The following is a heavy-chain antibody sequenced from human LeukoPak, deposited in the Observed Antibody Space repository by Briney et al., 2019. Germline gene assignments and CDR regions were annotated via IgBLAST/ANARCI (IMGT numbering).Heavy chain of an antibody. D-gene: IGHD2-15*01. J-gene: IGHJ4*02. V-gene: IGHV5-51*01. CDR3: ARHAGRGYCSGGSCYPAPFDY. CDR2: IYPGDSDT. Sequence: GESLKISCKGSGYSFTSYWIGWARQMPGKGLEWMGIIYPGDSDTRYSPSFQGQVTISADKSISTAYLQWSSLKASDTAMYYCARHAGRGYCSGGSCYPAPFDYWGQGTLVTVSS. CDR1: GYSFTSYW.